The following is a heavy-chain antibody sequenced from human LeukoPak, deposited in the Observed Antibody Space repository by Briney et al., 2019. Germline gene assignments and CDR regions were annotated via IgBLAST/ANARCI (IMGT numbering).Heavy chain of an antibody. CDR1: GFTFSSYTFSTYA. Sequence: PGGSLRLSCAASGFTFSSYTFSTYAMSWVRQAPGKGLEWVSAVSGSGVSTYYADSVKGRFTISRDNSKNTLYLQMNGLRAEDTAVYYCAKGVKDSGIYYYYMDVWGKGTTVTVSS. J-gene: IGHJ6*03. V-gene: IGHV3-23*01. CDR3: AKGVKDSGIYYYYMDV. CDR2: VSGSGVST. D-gene: IGHD2-15*01.